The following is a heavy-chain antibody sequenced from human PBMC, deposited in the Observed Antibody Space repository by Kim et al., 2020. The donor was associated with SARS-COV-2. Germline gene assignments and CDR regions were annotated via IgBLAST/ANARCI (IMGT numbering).Heavy chain of an antibody. V-gene: IGHV3-21*01. CDR2: ISSSSSYI. J-gene: IGHJ6*02. CDR3: ARGLYGSSWYAPWYYYYGMDV. CDR1: GFTFSSYS. D-gene: IGHD6-13*01. Sequence: GGSLRLSCAASGFTFSSYSMNWVRQAPGKGLEWVSSISSSSSYIYYADSVKGRFTISRDNAKNSLYLQMNSLRAEDTAVYYCARGLYGSSWYAPWYYYYGMDVWGQGTTVTVSS.